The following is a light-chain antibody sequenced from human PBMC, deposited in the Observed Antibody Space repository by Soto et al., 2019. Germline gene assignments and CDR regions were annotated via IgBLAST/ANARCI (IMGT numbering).Light chain of an antibody. CDR3: NAQADNGKHV. CDR2: EVS. Sequence: QSVLTQPPSASGSPGQSVTISCTGNSNDVGHSSFISWYQQHPGKGPKLIIYEVSKRPSGVPDRFSGSKSRNTASLSVSGLQDEDEADYFCNAQADNGKHVFGTGTKLTVL. V-gene: IGLV2-8*01. J-gene: IGLJ1*01. CDR1: SNDVGHSSF.